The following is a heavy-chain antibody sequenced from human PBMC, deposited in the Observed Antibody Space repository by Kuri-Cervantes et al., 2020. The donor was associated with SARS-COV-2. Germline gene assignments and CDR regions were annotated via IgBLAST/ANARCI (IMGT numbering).Heavy chain of an antibody. J-gene: IGHJ4*02. CDR1: GGSISSYY. V-gene: IGHV4-59*08. D-gene: IGHD6-19*01. CDR3: ARAGIGAVAGNFDY. Sequence: GSLRLSCTVSGGSISSYYWSWVRQPPGKGLEWIGSIYYSGSTYYNPSLKIRVTISVDTSKNQFSLKLSSVTAADTAVYYCARAGIGAVAGNFDYWGQGTLVTVSS. CDR2: IYYSGST.